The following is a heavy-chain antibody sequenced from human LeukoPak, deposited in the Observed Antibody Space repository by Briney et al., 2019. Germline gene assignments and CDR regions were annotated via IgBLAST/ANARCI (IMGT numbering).Heavy chain of an antibody. CDR1: GGSFGGYY. J-gene: IGHJ5*02. D-gene: IGHD6-19*01. V-gene: IGHV4-34*01. CDR3: ARVTGPIAVAGTNWFDP. CDR2: INHSGST. Sequence: PSETLSLTCAVYGGSFGGYYWSWTRQPPGKGLEWIGEINHSGSTNYNPSLKSRVTISVDTSKNQFSLKLSSVTAADTAVYYCARVTGPIAVAGTNWFDPWGQGTLVTVSS.